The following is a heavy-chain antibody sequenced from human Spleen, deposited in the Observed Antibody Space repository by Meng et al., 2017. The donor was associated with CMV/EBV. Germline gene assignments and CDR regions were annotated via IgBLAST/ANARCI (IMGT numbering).Heavy chain of an antibody. J-gene: IGHJ4*02. D-gene: IGHD3-10*01. V-gene: IGHV4-34*01. CDR3: ARDLLVDRGVRGVFDF. Sequence: GSLRLSCAASGFTFRDYYMSWIRQPPGKGLEWIGDIYFSGTTYYNPSLKSRVTISLDTSKNQFSLKLSSVTAADTAMYYCARDLLVDRGVRGVFDFWGQGTLVTVSS. CDR1: GFTFRDYY. CDR2: IYFSGTT.